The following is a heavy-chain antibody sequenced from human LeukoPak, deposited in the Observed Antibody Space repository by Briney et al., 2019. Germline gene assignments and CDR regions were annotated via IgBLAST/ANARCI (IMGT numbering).Heavy chain of an antibody. D-gene: IGHD1-14*01. CDR1: GFTVSSNY. CDR3: ARYRNRGDYDY. V-gene: IGHV3-66*02. J-gene: IGHJ4*02. CDR2: IYSGGST. Sequence: GGSLRLSCAASGFTVSSNYMSWVRQAPGKGLEWVSVIYSGGSTNYADSVKGRFTISRDNSKNTLYLQMNSLRAEDTAVCYCARYRNRGDYDYWGQGTLVTVSS.